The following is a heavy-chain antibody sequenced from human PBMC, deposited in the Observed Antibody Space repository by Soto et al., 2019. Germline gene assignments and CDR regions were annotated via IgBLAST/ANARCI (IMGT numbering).Heavy chain of an antibody. Sequence: SQTLSLTCTVSGGSISRGGYDWSWIRQHPGKGLEWIGYIYYSGSTYYNPSLKSRVTISVDTSKNPFSLKLRSVTAAETAVYYCARGLGVVDRFGIDAFAIWGQGTMVPVSS. D-gene: IGHD2-15*01. CDR2: IYYSGST. V-gene: IGHV4-31*03. J-gene: IGHJ3*02. CDR1: GGSISRGGYD. CDR3: ARGLGVVDRFGIDAFAI.